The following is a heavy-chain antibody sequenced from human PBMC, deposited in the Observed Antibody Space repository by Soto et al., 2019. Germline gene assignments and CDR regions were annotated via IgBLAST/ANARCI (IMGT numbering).Heavy chain of an antibody. CDR3: ARQSVVVPAAGNWFDP. CDR2: IYYSGST. V-gene: IGHV4-39*01. Sequence: QLQLQESGPGLVKPSETLSLTCTVYGGSISSSSYYWGWIRQPPGKGLEWIGSIYYSGSTYYNPSLKSRVTISLDTSKNQFSLKLSSVTAADTAVYYCARQSVVVPAAGNWFDPWGQGTLVTVSS. J-gene: IGHJ5*02. D-gene: IGHD2-2*01. CDR1: GGSISSSSYY.